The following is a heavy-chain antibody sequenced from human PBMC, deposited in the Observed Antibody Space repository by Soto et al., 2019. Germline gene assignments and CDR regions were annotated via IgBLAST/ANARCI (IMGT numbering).Heavy chain of an antibody. Sequence: PGGSLRLSCTGSGFPFDDFAINWVRQAPGKGLEWVSRINPDGSATNYADSVKGRFTISRDNAKHTLYLQMNSLRAEDTAVFYCGRGGSDSPMAPGYWGQGTLVTVSS. V-gene: IGHV3-74*01. CDR3: GRGGSDSPMAPGY. CDR1: GFPFDDFA. D-gene: IGHD5-18*01. J-gene: IGHJ4*02. CDR2: INPDGSAT.